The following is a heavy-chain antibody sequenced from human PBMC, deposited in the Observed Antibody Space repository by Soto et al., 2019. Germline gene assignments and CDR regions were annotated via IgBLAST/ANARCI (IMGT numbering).Heavy chain of an antibody. Sequence: QVQLQESGPGLVKPSETLSLTCTVSGGSISGYFWRWLRQPPGKGLEWIGYIYFTGSTNYNPSLKSRVTISVDTSKNQFSLQLSSVTAADTAVYYCARRGDSQLDYWGQGTLVTVSS. CDR3: ARRGDSQLDY. CDR2: IYFTGST. D-gene: IGHD3-16*01. CDR1: GGSISGYF. V-gene: IGHV4-59*08. J-gene: IGHJ4*02.